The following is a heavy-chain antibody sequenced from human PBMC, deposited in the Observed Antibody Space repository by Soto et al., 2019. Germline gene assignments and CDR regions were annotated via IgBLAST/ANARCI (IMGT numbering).Heavy chain of an antibody. D-gene: IGHD3-22*01. V-gene: IGHV3-53*01. CDR2: IYSAGST. Sequence: EVQLVESGGGLIQPGGSLRLSCAASGFIVSSNYMSWVRQAPGKGLEWVSVIYSAGSTYYAASVKGRFTISRDNSKNTLYLQMNSLRAEDTAVYYCARATYYYDSPFDSWGQGTLVTVSS. J-gene: IGHJ4*02. CDR1: GFIVSSNY. CDR3: ARATYYYDSPFDS.